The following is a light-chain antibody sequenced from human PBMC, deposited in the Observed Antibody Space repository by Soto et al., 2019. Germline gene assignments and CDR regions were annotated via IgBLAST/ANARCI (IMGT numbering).Light chain of an antibody. V-gene: IGLV1-40*01. CDR2: DNN. CDR3: QSFDSSLYAYV. J-gene: IGLJ1*01. CDR1: NSNIGAGYT. Sequence: QSVLTQPPSVSGAPGQRVTISCTESNSNIGAGYTVHWYQQLPGTAPKLVFYDNNDRPSGVPDRFSGSKSGTSASLAITGLQAEDEADYYCQSFDSSLYAYVFGTGTKLTVL.